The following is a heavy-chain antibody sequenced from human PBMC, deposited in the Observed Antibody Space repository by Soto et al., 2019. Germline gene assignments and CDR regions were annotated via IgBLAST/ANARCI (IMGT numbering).Heavy chain of an antibody. Sequence: QVQLVQSGAEVQKPGSSVKVSCKASGGTFSSYTISWVRQAPGQGLEWMGRIIPILGIANYAQKFQGRVTITADKSTSTAYMELSSLRSEDTAVYYCARAYSGYDLDYYYYMDVWGKGTTVTVSS. V-gene: IGHV1-69*02. D-gene: IGHD5-12*01. CDR2: IIPILGIA. J-gene: IGHJ6*03. CDR3: ARAYSGYDLDYYYYMDV. CDR1: GGTFSSYT.